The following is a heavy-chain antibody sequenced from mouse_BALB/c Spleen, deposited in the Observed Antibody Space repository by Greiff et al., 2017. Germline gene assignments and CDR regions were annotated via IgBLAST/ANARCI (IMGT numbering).Heavy chain of an antibody. V-gene: IGHV5-6-5*01. CDR1: GFTFSSYA. D-gene: IGHD1-1*01. Sequence: EVQLVESGGGLVKPGGSLKLSCAASGFTFSSYAMSWVRQTPEKRLEWVASISSGGSTYYPDSVKGRFTISRDNARNILYLQMSSLRSEDTAMYYCARGGGSSPYYYAMDYWGQGTSVTVSS. CDR2: ISSGGST. CDR3: ARGGGSSPYYYAMDY. J-gene: IGHJ4*01.